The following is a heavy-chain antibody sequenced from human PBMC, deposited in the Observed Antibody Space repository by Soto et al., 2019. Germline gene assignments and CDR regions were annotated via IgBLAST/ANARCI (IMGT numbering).Heavy chain of an antibody. Sequence: GGSLRLSCAASGFTFSSYAMNWVRQAPGKGLEWVSGIRGSGDSTSYADSVKGRFTISRDNSKNTLYLQMNSLRAEDTAVYFCAKEGDIVVRIGAMRAFDIWGQGTVVTVSS. J-gene: IGHJ3*02. V-gene: IGHV3-23*01. CDR2: IRGSGDST. CDR1: GFTFSSYA. D-gene: IGHD2-15*01. CDR3: AKEGDIVVRIGAMRAFDI.